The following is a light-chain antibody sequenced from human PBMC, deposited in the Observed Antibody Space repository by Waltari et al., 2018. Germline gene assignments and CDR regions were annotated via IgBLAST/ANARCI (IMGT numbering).Light chain of an antibody. J-gene: IGKJ1*01. Sequence: DIQLTQSPSTLSASVGDRVTITCRASQSISNWLSWYQQKPGKAPKLLIYKASGLESGVPSRFSGSGSGTEFTLTISGLQLDDFATYFCQQYDTYAFGQGTKVGI. CDR1: QSISNW. CDR3: QQYDTYA. V-gene: IGKV1-5*03. CDR2: KAS.